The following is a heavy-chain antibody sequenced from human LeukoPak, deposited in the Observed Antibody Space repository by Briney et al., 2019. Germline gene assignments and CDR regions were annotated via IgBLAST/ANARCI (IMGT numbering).Heavy chain of an antibody. J-gene: IGHJ6*03. CDR3: ARPDYSNPYYYYMDV. CDR2: IIPIFGTA. CDR1: GGTFSSYA. V-gene: IGHV1-69*13. Sequence: ASVKVSCKASGGTFSSYAISWVRQAPGQGLEWMGGIIPIFGTANYAQKFQGRVTITADESTSTAYMELSSLRSEDTAVYYCARPDYSNPYYYYMDVWGKGTTVTVSS. D-gene: IGHD4-11*01.